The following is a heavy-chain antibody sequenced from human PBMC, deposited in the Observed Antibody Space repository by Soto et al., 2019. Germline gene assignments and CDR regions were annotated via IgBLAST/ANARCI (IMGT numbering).Heavy chain of an antibody. D-gene: IGHD1-26*01. J-gene: IGHJ4*02. CDR2: MNPNTGNI. V-gene: IGHV1-8*01. Sequence: QVQLVQSVAEVKKSGASVKVSCKASGYTFTSSDINWVRHATGQGLEWMGWMNPNTGNIGYTQRFQGRVSMTRNISITTAYMELSGLKSDDTAVYYCARGRIVGAAFDYWGQGTLVTVSS. CDR1: GYTFTSSD. CDR3: ARGRIVGAAFDY.